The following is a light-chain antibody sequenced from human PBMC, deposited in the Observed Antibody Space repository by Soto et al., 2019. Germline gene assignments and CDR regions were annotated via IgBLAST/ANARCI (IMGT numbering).Light chain of an antibody. V-gene: IGKV1-6*01. Sequence: AIQMTQSPSSLSASVGDRVTITCRASQGIRNDLGWYQQKPGKAPKLLIYAASSLQSGVPSRFSGSGSGTDFTLTISSLQPEDFATYYCQQYNTYRAFGQGTKVDIK. CDR3: QQYNTYRA. J-gene: IGKJ1*01. CDR2: AAS. CDR1: QGIRND.